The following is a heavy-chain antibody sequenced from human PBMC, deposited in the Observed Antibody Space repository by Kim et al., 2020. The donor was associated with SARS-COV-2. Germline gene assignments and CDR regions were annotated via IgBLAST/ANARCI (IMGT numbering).Heavy chain of an antibody. D-gene: IGHD6-13*01. Sequence: GGSLRLSCAASGFTFSSYGMHWVRQAPGKGLEWVAVISYDGSNKYYADSVKGRFTISRDNSKNTLYLQMNSLRAEDTAVYYCAKDRDSSSWSRWYYYYG. CDR2: ISYDGSNK. J-gene: IGHJ6*01. CDR3: AKDRDSSSWSRWYYYYG. V-gene: IGHV3-30*18. CDR1: GFTFSSYG.